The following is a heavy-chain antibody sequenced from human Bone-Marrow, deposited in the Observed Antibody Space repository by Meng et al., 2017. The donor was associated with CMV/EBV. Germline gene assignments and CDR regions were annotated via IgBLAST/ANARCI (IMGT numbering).Heavy chain of an antibody. V-gene: IGHV3-23*01. J-gene: IGHJ4*02. CDR2: ISGSGGST. CDR3: VKNDRWSKFAG. Sequence: GGSLRLSCAASGFTFSSYAMSWVRQAPGKGLEWVSAISGSGGSTYYADSVKGRFTISRDNSKNTLYLQMNSLRAEDTAVYYCVKNDRWSKFAGWGQGTLVTVSS. D-gene: IGHD3-22*01. CDR1: GFTFSSYA.